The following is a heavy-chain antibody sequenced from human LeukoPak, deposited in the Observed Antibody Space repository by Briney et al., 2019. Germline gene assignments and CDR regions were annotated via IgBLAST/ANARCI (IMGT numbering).Heavy chain of an antibody. V-gene: IGHV3-23*01. CDR2: ISGGGDTT. J-gene: IGHJ3*02. D-gene: IGHD2-2*01. CDR1: GFTFSTYA. Sequence: PGGSLRLSCAASGFTFSTYALSWVRQAPGKGLEWISAISGGGDTTYYADSVKGRFTISRDNSKNTLYLQMNSLRAEDTAVYYCAATRTCSTTTCYGFDIWGQGTMVTVSS. CDR3: AATRTCSTTTCYGFDI.